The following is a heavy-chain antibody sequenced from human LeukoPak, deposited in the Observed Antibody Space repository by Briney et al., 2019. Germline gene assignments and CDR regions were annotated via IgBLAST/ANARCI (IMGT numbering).Heavy chain of an antibody. Sequence: GGSLRLSCAASGFTFSSYAMSWVRQAPGKGLEWLSSISGGGGTTYYADSVKGRFTISRDNSKNTLYLQMNGLRAEDTAFYYCAKDLGYCSSTTCYGFDYWGQGTLVTVSS. V-gene: IGHV3-23*01. CDR3: AKDLGYCSSTTCYGFDY. CDR1: GFTFSSYA. J-gene: IGHJ4*02. D-gene: IGHD2-2*01. CDR2: ISGGGGTT.